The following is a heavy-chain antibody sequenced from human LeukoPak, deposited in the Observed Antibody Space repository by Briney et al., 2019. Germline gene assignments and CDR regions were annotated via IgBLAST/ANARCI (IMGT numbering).Heavy chain of an antibody. V-gene: IGHV3-9*01. CDR2: ISWNSSSI. CDR1: GFTFDNYA. Sequence: PGRSLRLSCAASGFTFDNYAMHWVRQAPGKGLEWVSGISWNSSSICYADSVKGRFTISRDNAKNSLYLQMNSLRAEDTAVYYCAKEGGSGSYYLTCFDYWGQGTLVTVSS. CDR3: AKEGGSGSYYLTCFDY. J-gene: IGHJ4*02. D-gene: IGHD3-10*01.